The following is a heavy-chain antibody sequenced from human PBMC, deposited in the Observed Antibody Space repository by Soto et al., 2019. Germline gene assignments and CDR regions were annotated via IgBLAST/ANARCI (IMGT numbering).Heavy chain of an antibody. D-gene: IGHD3-10*01. V-gene: IGHV3-15*07. CDR1: GFTFSNAW. CDR3: TTTEPRLEARSRVLWFGEFPPYYYGMDV. J-gene: IGHJ6*02. CDR2: IKSKTDGGTT. Sequence: GGSLRLSCAASGFTFSNAWMNWVRQAPGKGLEWVGRIKSKTDGGTTDYAAPVKGRFTISRDDSKNTLYLQMNSLKTADTAVYYCTTTEPRLEARSRVLWFGEFPPYYYGMDVWGQGTTVTVSS.